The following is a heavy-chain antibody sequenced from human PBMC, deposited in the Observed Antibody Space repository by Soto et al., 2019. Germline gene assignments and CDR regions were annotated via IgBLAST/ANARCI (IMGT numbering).Heavy chain of an antibody. V-gene: IGHV1-69*12. J-gene: IGHJ5*02. CDR2: IIPIFGTA. Sequence: QVQLVQSGAAVKKPGSSVKVSCKASGGTFSSYAISWVRQAPGQGLEWMGGIIPIFGTANYAQKFKGRVTITADESTRTAYMELSSLRAEDTAVYYCARGAGIVGRFDPWGQGTLVTVSS. CDR1: GGTFSSYA. CDR3: ARGAGIVGRFDP. D-gene: IGHD2-15*01.